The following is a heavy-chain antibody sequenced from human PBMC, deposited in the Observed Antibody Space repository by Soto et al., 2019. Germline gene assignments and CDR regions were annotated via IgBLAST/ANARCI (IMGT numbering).Heavy chain of an antibody. J-gene: IGHJ6*03. CDR1: GGSISSGGYY. V-gene: IGHV4-31*01. CDR3: ARTYYYGSGSYDYYYMDV. D-gene: IGHD3-10*01. CDR2: IYYSGST. Sequence: QVQLQESGPGLVKPSQTLSLTCTVSGGSISSGGYYWSWIRQHPGKGLEWIGYIYYSGSTYYNPSLKSLVTIAVDTSKNQCSLKLSSVTDADTPVYYCARTYYYGSGSYDYYYMDVWGKGTTVTVSS.